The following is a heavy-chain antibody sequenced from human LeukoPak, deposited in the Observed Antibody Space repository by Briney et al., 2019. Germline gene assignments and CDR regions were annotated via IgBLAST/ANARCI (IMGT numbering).Heavy chain of an antibody. CDR3: AKDRGQLLRVPYGMDV. J-gene: IGHJ6*02. CDR1: GGSFSSYA. D-gene: IGHD2-2*01. CDR2: IIPIFGIA. V-gene: IGHV1-69*04. Sequence: GASVKVSCKASGGSFSSYAISWVRQAPGQGLEWMGRIIPIFGIATYAQKFQGRVTITADTSTSTAYMELSSLRSEDTAVYYCAKDRGQLLRVPYGMDVWGQGTTVTVSS.